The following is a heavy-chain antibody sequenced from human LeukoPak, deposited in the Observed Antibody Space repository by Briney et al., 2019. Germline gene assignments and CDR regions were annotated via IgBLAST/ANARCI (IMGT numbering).Heavy chain of an antibody. Sequence: ASVKVSCKASGYTFTSYGIRWVRQAPGQGGEGMGWISAYNGNTNYAQKLQGRLTMTTDPSTSTAYMELRSLRSDDTAVYYCARDRMRGYSYGYKGDYYYYYMDVWGKGTTVTVSS. V-gene: IGHV1-18*01. D-gene: IGHD5-18*01. CDR2: ISAYNGNT. CDR3: ARDRMRGYSYGYKGDYYYYYMDV. CDR1: GYTFTSYG. J-gene: IGHJ6*03.